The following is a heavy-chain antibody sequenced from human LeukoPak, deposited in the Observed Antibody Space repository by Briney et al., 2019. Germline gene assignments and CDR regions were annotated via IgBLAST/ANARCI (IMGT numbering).Heavy chain of an antibody. CDR1: GGSFSGYY. J-gene: IGHJ4*02. D-gene: IGHD3-10*01. CDR2: INHSGST. Sequence: SETLSLTCAVYGGSFSGYYWSWIRQPPGKGLEWIGEINHSGSTNYNPSLKSRVTISVDKSKNQFSLKLSSVTAADTAVYYCARQHGSGSYNDYWGQGTLVTVSS. CDR3: ARQHGSGSYNDY. V-gene: IGHV4-34*01.